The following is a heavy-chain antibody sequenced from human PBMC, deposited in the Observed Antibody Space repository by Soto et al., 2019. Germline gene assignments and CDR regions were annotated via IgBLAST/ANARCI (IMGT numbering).Heavy chain of an antibody. J-gene: IGHJ6*02. D-gene: IGHD1-26*01. CDR1: GFTFSSYG. CDR2: ISYDGSNK. V-gene: IGHV3-30*18. CDR3: VKDGAPIASGSYYGPNYYYGMDV. Sequence: QVQLVESGGGVVQPGRSLRLSCAASGFTFSSYGMHWVRQAPGKGLEWVAVISYDGSNKYYADSVKGRFTISRDNSKNTLYLQMNSLRAEDTAVYYCVKDGAPIASGSYYGPNYYYGMDVWGQGTTVTVSS.